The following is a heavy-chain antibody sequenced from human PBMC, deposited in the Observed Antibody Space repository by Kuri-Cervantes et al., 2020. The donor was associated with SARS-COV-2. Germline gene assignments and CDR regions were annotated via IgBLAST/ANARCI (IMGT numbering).Heavy chain of an antibody. Sequence: GGSLRLSCAASGFTFSSYSMNWVRQAPGKGLEWVSYISSSSSTIYYADSVKGRFTISRDNAKNSLYLQMNSPRDEDTAVYYCARSSPRSITIFGVVTPYYGMDVWGQGTTVTVSS. CDR3: ARSSPRSITIFGVVTPYYGMDV. D-gene: IGHD3-3*01. V-gene: IGHV3-48*02. CDR1: GFTFSSYS. J-gene: IGHJ6*02. CDR2: ISSSSSTI.